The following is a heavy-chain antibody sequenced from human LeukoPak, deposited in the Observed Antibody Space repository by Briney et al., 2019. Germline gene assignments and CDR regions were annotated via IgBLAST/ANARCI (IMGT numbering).Heavy chain of an antibody. J-gene: IGHJ4*02. CDR2: INPNSGGT. V-gene: IGHV1-2*02. CDR3: AAPGYKYGYVLDH. CDR1: GYTFTGYY. D-gene: IGHD5-18*01. Sequence: ASVKVSCKASGYTFTGYYMHWVRQAPGQGLEWMGWINPNSGGTNYAQKFQGRVTMTTDTSISTAYMELSGLTSDDTAVYYCAAPGYKYGYVLDHWGQGTLVTVSS.